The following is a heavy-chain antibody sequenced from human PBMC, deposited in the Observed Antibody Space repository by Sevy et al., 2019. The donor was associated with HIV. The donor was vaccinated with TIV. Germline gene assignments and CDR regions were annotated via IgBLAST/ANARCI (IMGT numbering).Heavy chain of an antibody. V-gene: IGHV3-23*01. CDR2: ISGSGGST. CDR3: AKDLGYSSGWYYVDY. Sequence: GGSLRLSCAASGFTFSSYAMSWVRQAPGKGLEWVSAISGSGGSTYYSDSVKGRFTISRDNSKNTLYLQMNSLRAEDTAVYYCAKDLGYSSGWYYVDYWGQGTLVTVSS. D-gene: IGHD6-19*01. CDR1: GFTFSSYA. J-gene: IGHJ4*02.